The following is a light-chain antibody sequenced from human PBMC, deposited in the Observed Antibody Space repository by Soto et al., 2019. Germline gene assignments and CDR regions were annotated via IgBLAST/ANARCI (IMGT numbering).Light chain of an antibody. J-gene: IGLJ1*01. Sequence: QSALTQPPSVSGAPGQRVTISCTGSSSNIGAGYAVHWFQQLPGTAPKLLIFGNNNRPSGVPDRFSGSKAGTSASLAITGLQAEDEADYHCQYFDRGPSGVYVFGTGTKVTVL. CDR3: QYFDRGPSGVYV. CDR1: SSNIGAGYA. CDR2: GNN. V-gene: IGLV1-40*01.